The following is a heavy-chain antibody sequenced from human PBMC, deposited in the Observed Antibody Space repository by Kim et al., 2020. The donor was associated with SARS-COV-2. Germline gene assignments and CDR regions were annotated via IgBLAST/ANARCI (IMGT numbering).Heavy chain of an antibody. CDR3: ARDSAYYDFWSGHEAYFDY. J-gene: IGHJ4*02. V-gene: IGHV4-4*07. D-gene: IGHD3-3*01. Sequence: SETLSLICTVSGGSISSYYWSWIRQPAGKGLEWIGRIYTSGSTNYNPSLKSRVTMSVDTSKNQFSLKLSSVTAADTAVYYCARDSAYYDFWSGHEAYFDYWGQGTLVTVSS. CDR1: GGSISSYY. CDR2: IYTSGST.